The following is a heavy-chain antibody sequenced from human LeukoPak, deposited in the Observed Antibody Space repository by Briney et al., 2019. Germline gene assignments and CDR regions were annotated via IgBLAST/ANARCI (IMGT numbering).Heavy chain of an antibody. Sequence: SETLSLICTTSGAPISRFYWSWVRQPPGKGLEWIGNIYNGVPTFFNPSLKSRVTLSVDTSKTPFSLQLASVTAADTAVYYCVQTTGWPGFDYWGQGILVTVSS. CDR3: VQTTGWPGFDY. CDR1: GAPISRFY. V-gene: IGHV4-4*09. J-gene: IGHJ4*02. D-gene: IGHD6-19*01. CDR2: IYNGVPT.